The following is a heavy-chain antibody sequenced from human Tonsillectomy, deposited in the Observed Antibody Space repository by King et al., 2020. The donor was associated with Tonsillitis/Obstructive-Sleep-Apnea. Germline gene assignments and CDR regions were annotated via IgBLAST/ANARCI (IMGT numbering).Heavy chain of an antibody. V-gene: IGHV1-18*01. CDR2: ISTHNGNT. J-gene: IGHJ6*02. CDR1: DYTFTSYG. CDR3: ARATRVGMDV. Sequence: QLVQSGAEVKKPGASVRVSCKASDYTFTSYGISWVRQAPGQGLEWMGWISTHNGNTNYTQELQGSDTMTTDTPTSTAYMELRSLGSDDTAVYYCARATRVGMDVWGQGTTVTVSS.